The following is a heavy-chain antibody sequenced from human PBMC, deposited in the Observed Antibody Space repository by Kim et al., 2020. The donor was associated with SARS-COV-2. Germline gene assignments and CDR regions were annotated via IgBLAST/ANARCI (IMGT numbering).Heavy chain of an antibody. D-gene: IGHD2-2*01. Sequence: SETLSLTCTVSGGSVSSGSYYWRWIRQPPGKGLEWIASIYYNGRTKYNDSLKSRVTISSDKSKNQFSLHLSSVTAADSAVYYCARDGDCSSTGCFDAFD. CDR2: IYYNGRT. CDR1: GGSVSSGSYY. CDR3: ARDGDCSSTGCFDAFD. J-gene: IGHJ3*02. V-gene: IGHV4-61*01.